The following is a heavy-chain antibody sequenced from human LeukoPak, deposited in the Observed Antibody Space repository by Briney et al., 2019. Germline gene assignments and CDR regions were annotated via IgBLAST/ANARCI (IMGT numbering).Heavy chain of an antibody. J-gene: IGHJ4*01. CDR2: ISAYNGNT. CDR1: GYTFTSYG. D-gene: IGHD1-26*01. V-gene: IGHV1-18*01. Sequence: ASVKVSCKASGYTFTSYGISRVRQAPGQGLEWMGWISAYNGNTNYAQKLQGRVTMTTDTSTSTAYMELRSLRSDDTAVYYCARVKWELDPYYFDYWVQGTLVTGSS. CDR3: ARVKWELDPYYFDY.